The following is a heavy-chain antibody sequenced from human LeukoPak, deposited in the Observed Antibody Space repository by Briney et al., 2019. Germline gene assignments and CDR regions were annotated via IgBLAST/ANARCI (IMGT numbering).Heavy chain of an antibody. J-gene: IGHJ4*02. CDR3: ARAPIAARRSSGIGWWYYFDY. D-gene: IGHD6-6*01. CDR2: IYYSGST. Sequence: PSETLSLTCTVPGGSISSYYWSWIRQPPGKGLEWIGYIYYSGSTNYNPSLKSRVTISVDTSKNQFSLKLSSVTAADTAVYYCARAPIAARRSSGIGWWYYFDYWGQGTLVTVSS. CDR1: GGSISSYY. V-gene: IGHV4-59*12.